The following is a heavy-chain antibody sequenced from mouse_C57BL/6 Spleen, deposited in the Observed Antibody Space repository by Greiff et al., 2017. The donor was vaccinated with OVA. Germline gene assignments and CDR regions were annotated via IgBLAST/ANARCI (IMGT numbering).Heavy chain of an antibody. CDR3: AMFTTVDYFDY. CDR2: IHPSDSDT. V-gene: IGHV1-74*01. J-gene: IGHJ2*01. CDR1: GYTFTSYW. D-gene: IGHD1-1*01. Sequence: VQLQQPGAELVKPGASVKVSCKASGYTFTSYWMHWVKQRPGQGLEWSGRIHPSDSDTNYNQKCKGKATLTVNKSSNTAYMQLSNLTSEDSAVYYCAMFTTVDYFDYWGQGTTLTVSS.